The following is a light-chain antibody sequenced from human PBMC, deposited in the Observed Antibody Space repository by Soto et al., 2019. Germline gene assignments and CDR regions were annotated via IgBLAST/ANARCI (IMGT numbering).Light chain of an antibody. CDR2: AAS. J-gene: IGKJ5*01. Sequence: DIQMTQSPSSLSASVGDRVTIACGASQSISSYLNCYQQKPGKAPKLLIYAASSLQSGVPSRFSGSGSGTDFTLTISSLQPEDFATYYCQQSYSTPITFGQGTRLEIK. CDR3: QQSYSTPIT. V-gene: IGKV1-39*01. CDR1: QSISSY.